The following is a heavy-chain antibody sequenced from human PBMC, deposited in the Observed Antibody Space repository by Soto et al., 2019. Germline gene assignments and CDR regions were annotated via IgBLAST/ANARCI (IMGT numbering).Heavy chain of an antibody. CDR1: GFSLSTAGVG. V-gene: IGHV2-5*02. Sequence: QITLKESGPTLVRPTQTLTLTCTFSGFSLSTAGVGVGWIRQPPGKALEWLALIYWDDDKRYSPSLKSRLTITKDNSKNDVILTMTHVDPVETATYYCSESLRCYGLGRERASYGEPLGEGSLVTVSS. D-gene: IGHD3-10*01. CDR3: SESLRCYGLGRERASYGEP. J-gene: IGHJ5*02. CDR2: IYWDDDK.